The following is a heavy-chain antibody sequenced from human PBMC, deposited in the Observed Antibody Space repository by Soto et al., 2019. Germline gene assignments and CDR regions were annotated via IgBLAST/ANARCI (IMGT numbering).Heavy chain of an antibody. V-gene: IGHV4-34*01. CDR1: GGSFSGYY. CDR2: INHSGSS. CDR3: AGVTIFGVVKAREPFDY. J-gene: IGHJ4*02. D-gene: IGHD3-3*01. Sequence: QVQLQQWGAGLLKPSETLSLTCAVYGGSFSGYYWSWIRQPPGKGLEWIGEINHSGSSNYNPSLKSRVTISVDTSKNQFSLKLSSVTAADTAVYYCAGVTIFGVVKAREPFDYWGQGTLVTVSS.